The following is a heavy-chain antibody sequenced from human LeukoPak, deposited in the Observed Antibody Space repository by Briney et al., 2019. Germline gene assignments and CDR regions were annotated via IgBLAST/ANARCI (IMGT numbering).Heavy chain of an antibody. J-gene: IGHJ4*02. CDR3: ARVNGGYLPLDY. CDR1: GYTFTSYG. Sequence: ASVTVSCKASGYTFTSYGISWVRQAPGQGLEWLGWITAYNGNTNYAQKLQGRVTMTTDTSTSTAYMELRSLRSDDTAVYYCARVNGGYLPLDYWGQGTLVTVSS. V-gene: IGHV1-18*01. CDR2: ITAYNGNT. D-gene: IGHD2-21*02.